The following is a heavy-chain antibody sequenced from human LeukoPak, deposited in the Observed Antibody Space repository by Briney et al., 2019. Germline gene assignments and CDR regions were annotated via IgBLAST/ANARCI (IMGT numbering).Heavy chain of an antibody. CDR3: ARHADMVMYYFDY. CDR1: GGSITTYY. J-gene: IGHJ4*02. Sequence: SETLSLTCTVSGGSITTYYWSWIRQPPGKGLEWIGYIYYSGSTNYHPSLKSRVTISVDTSKNQFSLKLSSVTAADTAVYYCARHADMVMYYFDYWGQGTLVTVSS. D-gene: IGHD5-18*01. V-gene: IGHV4-59*08. CDR2: IYYSGST.